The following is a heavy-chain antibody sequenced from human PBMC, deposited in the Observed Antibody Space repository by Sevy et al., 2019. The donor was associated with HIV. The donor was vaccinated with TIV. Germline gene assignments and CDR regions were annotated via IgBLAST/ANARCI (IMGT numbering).Heavy chain of an antibody. V-gene: IGHV3-72*01. CDR1: GFIFSDHY. D-gene: IGHD3-9*01. CDR3: IRTTRFNSDLYLDY. CDR2: SRNKANRYNT. J-gene: IGHJ4*02. Sequence: GGSLRLSCAASGFIFSDHYVDWVRQTPGKGLEWVGRSRNKANRYNTEYAASVKGRFTTSRDESENSLYLQMNSLKTEDTAVYYCIRTTRFNSDLYLDYWGQGTLVTVSS.